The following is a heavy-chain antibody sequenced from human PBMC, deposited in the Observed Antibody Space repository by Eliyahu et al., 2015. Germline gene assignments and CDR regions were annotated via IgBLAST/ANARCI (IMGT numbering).Heavy chain of an antibody. J-gene: IGHJ4*02. Sequence: QVHLVQSGAEVKKPGASVRVPCKXSGYSLXEXSMHWVRQAPGKGLEWMGGFGPEDGNTLYAEKFEGRVTMTEDSTSDTAYMELSSLRSDDTAVYYCATAFFGRPYCSGGACLDFWGQGTLVTVSS. CDR2: FGPEDGNT. D-gene: IGHD2-15*01. V-gene: IGHV1-24*01. CDR1: GYSLXEXS. CDR3: ATAFFGRPYCSGGACLDF.